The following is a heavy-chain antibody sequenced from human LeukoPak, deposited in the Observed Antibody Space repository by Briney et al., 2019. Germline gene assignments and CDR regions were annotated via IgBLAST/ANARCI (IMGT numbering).Heavy chain of an antibody. V-gene: IGHV4-59*01. CDR1: GVSITDYY. CDR3: ASTPLSDLDI. CDR2: IYYKGYT. J-gene: IGHJ3*02. Sequence: SETPSLTCSVTGVSITDYYWSWIRQPPGKGLEWIGYIYYKGYTNYSPSLKSWVTISMDTSKSQFSLKLRSVTAADTAVYYCASTPLSDLDIWGQGTMVIVSS.